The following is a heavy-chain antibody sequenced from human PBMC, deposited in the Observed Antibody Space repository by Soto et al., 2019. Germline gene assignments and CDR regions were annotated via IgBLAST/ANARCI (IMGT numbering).Heavy chain of an antibody. V-gene: IGHV3-48*03. CDR2: ISSSGSTI. Sequence: LRLSCAASGFTFSSYEMNWVRRAPGKGLEWVSYISSSGSTIYYADSVKGRFTISRDNAKNSLYLQMNSLRAEDTAVYYCAREGYSYGDAFDIWGQGTMVTVSS. J-gene: IGHJ3*02. CDR3: AREGYSYGDAFDI. CDR1: GFTFSSYE. D-gene: IGHD5-18*01.